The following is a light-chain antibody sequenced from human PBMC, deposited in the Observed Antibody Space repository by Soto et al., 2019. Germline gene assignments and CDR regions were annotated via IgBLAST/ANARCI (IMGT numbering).Light chain of an antibody. CDR1: SSNIGSNT. CDR3: AAWDDSLNGLV. CDR2: NNN. V-gene: IGLV1-44*01. J-gene: IGLJ1*01. Sequence: QSVLTQPPSASGTPGQRVTISCSGSSSNIGSNTVNWYQQLPGTAPKLLIYNNNQRPSGVPDRFSGSKSGTSASLAISGLQSEDEADYYCAAWDDSLNGLVFGTGTKADRP.